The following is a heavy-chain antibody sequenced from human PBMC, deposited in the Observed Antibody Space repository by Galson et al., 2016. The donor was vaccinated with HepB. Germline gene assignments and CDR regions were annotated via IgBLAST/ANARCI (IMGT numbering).Heavy chain of an antibody. J-gene: IGHJ4*02. CDR3: AKPIPSPGTWNFAS. Sequence: SLRLSCAASSFTFRDYWMSWLRQAPGKGLEWVANINQDGTAEYYLDSVKGRFTIARDNAKDSLYLQMNSLRAEDTAVYYCAKPIPSPGTWNFASWGQGTLVSVSS. V-gene: IGHV3-7*03. CDR1: SFTFRDYW. CDR2: INQDGTAE. D-gene: IGHD2-2*01.